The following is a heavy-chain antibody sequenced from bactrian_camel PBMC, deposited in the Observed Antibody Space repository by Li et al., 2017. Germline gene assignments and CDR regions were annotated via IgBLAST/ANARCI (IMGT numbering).Heavy chain of an antibody. CDR1: RFNFDTCD. CDR2: IRPDGTT. Sequence: HVQLVESGGGSVQTGESLRLSCTAPRFNFDTCDMSWYRQVAGKRREWVSSIRPDGTTNYTDSVKGRFTISKDKSDNMVYLQMNSLKPEDTANYRCAVRSIGGMRYGLRANEYMYWGQGTQVTVS. CDR3: AVRSIGGMRYGLRANEYMY. J-gene: IGHJ4*01. V-gene: IGHV3S53*01. D-gene: IGHD3*01.